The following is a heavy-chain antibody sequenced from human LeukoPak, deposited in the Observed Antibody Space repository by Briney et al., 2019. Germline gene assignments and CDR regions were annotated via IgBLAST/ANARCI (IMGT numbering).Heavy chain of an antibody. CDR3: AREFVGGPYYFDY. J-gene: IGHJ4*02. CDR2: IYYSGST. V-gene: IGHV4-31*03. D-gene: IGHD1-26*01. CDR1: GGSISSGGYY. Sequence: SQTLSLTCTVSGGSISSGGYYWSWIRQHPGKGLEWIGYIYYSGSTYYNPSLKSRVTISVDTSKNQFSLKLSPVTAADTAVYYCAREFVGGPYYFDYWGQGTLVTVSS.